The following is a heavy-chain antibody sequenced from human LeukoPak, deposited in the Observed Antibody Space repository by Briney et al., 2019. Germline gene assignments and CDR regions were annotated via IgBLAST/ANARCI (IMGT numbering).Heavy chain of an antibody. CDR2: ISGSGGST. D-gene: IGHD2-2*03. V-gene: IGHV3-23*01. J-gene: IGHJ4*02. CDR1: GFTFSSYA. Sequence: GGSLRLSCAASGFTFSSYAMSWVRQAPGKGLEWVTAISGSGGSTYYADSVKGRFTISRDNSKNTLYLQMNSLRAEDTAVYYCAKDLDIVVVPANFDYWGQGTLVTVSS. CDR3: AKDLDIVVVPANFDY.